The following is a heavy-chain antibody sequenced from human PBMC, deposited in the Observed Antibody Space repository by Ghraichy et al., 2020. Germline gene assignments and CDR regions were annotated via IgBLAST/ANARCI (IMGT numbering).Heavy chain of an antibody. V-gene: IGHV4-34*01. J-gene: IGHJ4*02. CDR3: ARDTRSRYHWNYSIDY. Sequence: SETLSLTCAVYGGSFSGYYWSWIRQPPGKGLEWIGEINHSGSTNYNPSLKSRVTISVDTSKNQFSLKLSSVTAADTAVYYCARDTRSRYHWNYSIDYWGQGTLVTVSS. CDR1: GGSFSGYY. D-gene: IGHD1-7*01. CDR2: INHSGST.